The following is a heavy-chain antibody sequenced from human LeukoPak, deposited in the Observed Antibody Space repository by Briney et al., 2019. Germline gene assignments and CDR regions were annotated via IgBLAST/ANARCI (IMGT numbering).Heavy chain of an antibody. CDR3: ARQGGGSGGGYYFYGMDV. CDR2: IYYSGST. CDR1: GGSISSYY. J-gene: IGHJ6*02. V-gene: IGHV4-59*08. Sequence: PSETLSLTCTVSGGSISSYYWSWIRQPPGKGLEWIGYIYYSGSTNYNPSLKSRVTISVDTSKNQFSLKLTSVTAAETAVYYCARQGGGSGGGYYFYGMDVWGQGTTVTVSS. D-gene: IGHD5-24*01.